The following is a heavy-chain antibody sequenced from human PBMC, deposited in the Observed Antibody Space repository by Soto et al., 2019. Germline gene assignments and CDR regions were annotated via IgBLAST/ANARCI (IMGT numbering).Heavy chain of an antibody. J-gene: IGHJ4*02. D-gene: IGHD1-1*01. Sequence: SETLSLTCTVSGGSISSYYWSWIRQPPGKGLEWIGYIYYSGSTNYNPSLKSRVTISVDTSKNQFSLKLSSVTAADTAVYYCARGGTTWQWGQGTLVTVSS. V-gene: IGHV4-59*01. CDR2: IYYSGST. CDR1: GGSISSYY. CDR3: ARGGTTWQ.